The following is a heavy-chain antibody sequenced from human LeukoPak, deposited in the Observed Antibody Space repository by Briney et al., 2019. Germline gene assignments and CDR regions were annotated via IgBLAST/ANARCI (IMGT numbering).Heavy chain of an antibody. J-gene: IGHJ4*02. V-gene: IGHV4-30-2*01. Sequence: PSETLSLTCAVSGGSISSGGYSWSWIRQPPGKGLEWIWYIYHSGSTYYNPSLKSRVTISVDRSKNQFSLKLSSVTAADTAVYYCARARSGIDYSIDYWGQGTLVTVSS. CDR2: IYHSGST. CDR3: ARARSGIDYSIDY. D-gene: IGHD4-11*01. CDR1: GGSISSGGYS.